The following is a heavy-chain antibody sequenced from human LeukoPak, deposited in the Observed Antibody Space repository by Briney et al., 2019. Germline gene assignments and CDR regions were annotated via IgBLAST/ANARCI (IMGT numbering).Heavy chain of an antibody. J-gene: IGHJ4*02. D-gene: IGHD1-26*01. V-gene: IGHV4-59*01. Sequence: PSETLSLTCTVSGGSISNYYWTWVRQPPGKGLEWIGYVYHSGSTNYNPSLKSRVTISVDRSKNQFSLKLSSVTAADTAVYYCARDPYSGSYYDYWGQGTLVTVSS. CDR1: GGSISNYY. CDR2: VYHSGST. CDR3: ARDPYSGSYYDY.